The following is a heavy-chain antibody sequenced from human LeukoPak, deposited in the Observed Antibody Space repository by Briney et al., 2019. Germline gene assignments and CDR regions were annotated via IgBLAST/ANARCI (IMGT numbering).Heavy chain of an antibody. J-gene: IGHJ5*02. Sequence: SVKVSCKASGGTFSSYAISWVRQAPGQGLEWMGGIIPIFGTANYAQKFQGRVTITTDESTSTAYMELSSLRPEDTAVYYCAREGAYCSGGSCYGVVNWFDPWGQGTLVTVSS. CDR2: IIPIFGTA. D-gene: IGHD2-15*01. CDR3: AREGAYCSGGSCYGVVNWFDP. CDR1: GGTFSSYA. V-gene: IGHV1-69*05.